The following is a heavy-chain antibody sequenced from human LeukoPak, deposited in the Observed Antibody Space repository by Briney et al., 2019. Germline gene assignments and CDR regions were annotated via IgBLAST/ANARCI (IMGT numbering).Heavy chain of an antibody. CDR3: ARAVDIVVVVAAAATPYNWFDP. V-gene: IGHV1-2*02. D-gene: IGHD2-15*01. CDR1: GYTFTSYY. CDR2: INPNSDGT. J-gene: IGHJ5*02. Sequence: EASVKVSCKASGYTFTSYYMHWVRQAPGQGLEWMGWINPNSDGTNYAQKFQGRVTMTRDTSISTAYMELSRLRSDDTAVYYCARAVDIVVVVAAAATPYNWFDPWGQGTLVTVSS.